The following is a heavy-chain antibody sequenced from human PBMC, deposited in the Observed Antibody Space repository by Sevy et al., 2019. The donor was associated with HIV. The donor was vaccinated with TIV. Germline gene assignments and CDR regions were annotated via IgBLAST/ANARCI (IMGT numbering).Heavy chain of an antibody. J-gene: IGHJ6*02. D-gene: IGHD2-2*01. CDR2: ISYDGSNK. CDR1: GFTFSSYA. Sequence: GGSLRLSCAASGFTFSSYAMHWVRQAPGNGLEWVAVISYDGSNKYYADSVKGRFTISRDNSKNTLYLQMNSLRAEDTAVYYCARDHCSSTSCYGYYYYGMDVWGQGTTVTVSS. CDR3: ARDHCSSTSCYGYYYYGMDV. V-gene: IGHV3-30*04.